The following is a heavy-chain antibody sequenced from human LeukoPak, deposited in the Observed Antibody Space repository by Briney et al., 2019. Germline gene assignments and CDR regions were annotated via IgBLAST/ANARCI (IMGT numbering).Heavy chain of an antibody. Sequence: GGSLRLSCAASGFTFSSYSMNWVRQAPGKGLEWVSYISSSSTIYYADSVKGRFTISRDNAKNSLYLQMNSLRDEDTAVYCCARVRVRGVIIMDYWGQGTLVTVSS. J-gene: IGHJ4*02. CDR2: ISSSSTI. CDR1: GFTFSSYS. CDR3: ARVRVRGVIIMDY. V-gene: IGHV3-48*02. D-gene: IGHD3-10*01.